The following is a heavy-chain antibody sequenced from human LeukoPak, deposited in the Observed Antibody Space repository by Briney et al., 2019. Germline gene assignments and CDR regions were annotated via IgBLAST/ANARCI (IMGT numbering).Heavy chain of an antibody. CDR3: ARDRGEMATTPYFDY. V-gene: IGHV1-2*02. CDR1: GYTFTGYY. Sequence: ASVKVSCKASGYTFTGYYVHWVRQAPGQGLEWMGWINPNSGGTNYAQKFQGRVTMTRDTSISTAYMELSRLRSDDTAVYYCARDRGEMATTPYFDYWGQGTLVTVSS. CDR2: INPNSGGT. J-gene: IGHJ4*02. D-gene: IGHD5-24*01.